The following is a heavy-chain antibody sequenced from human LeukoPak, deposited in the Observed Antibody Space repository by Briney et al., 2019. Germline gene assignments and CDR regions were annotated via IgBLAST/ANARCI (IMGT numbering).Heavy chain of an antibody. J-gene: IGHJ4*02. D-gene: IGHD2-15*01. Sequence: GGSLRLSCAAPGFSFSAYWMTWVRQAPGTGMEWVANINPAGSETYYVDPVKGRFSISRDNAKNLVYLQMNSLRAEDTAVYHCARFGYVAAVDVWGQGTPATVSS. CDR1: GFSFSAYW. CDR2: INPAGSET. V-gene: IGHV3-7*01. CDR3: ARFGYVAAVDV.